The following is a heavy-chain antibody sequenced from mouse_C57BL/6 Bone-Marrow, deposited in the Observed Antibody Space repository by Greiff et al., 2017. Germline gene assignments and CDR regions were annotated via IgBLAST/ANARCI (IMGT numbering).Heavy chain of an antibody. CDR1: GYTFTSYW. V-gene: IGHV1-69*01. CDR2: IDPSDSYT. CDR3: ARGYGSTYWYFDV. D-gene: IGHD1-1*01. J-gene: IGHJ1*03. Sequence: QVQLQQPGAELVMPGASVKLSCKASGYTFTSYWMHWVKQRPGQGLEWIGGIDPSDSYTNYNQKFKGKSTLTVDKSSSTAYMQLSSLTSEDSAVYYCARGYGSTYWYFDVWGTGTTVTVSS.